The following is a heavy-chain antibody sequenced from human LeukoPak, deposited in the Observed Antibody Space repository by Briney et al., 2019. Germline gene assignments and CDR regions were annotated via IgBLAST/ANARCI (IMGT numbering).Heavy chain of an antibody. J-gene: IGHJ4*02. CDR1: GGSISDYY. Sequence: SETLSLTCTVSGGSISDYYWSWIRQPPGKGLEWIGFIYYSGSTNCNPSLKSRVTMSVDTSKKQLSLKMRSVTAADTAVYYCARGPSVDYLDYWGQGTLVTVSS. CDR2: IYYSGST. D-gene: IGHD4-23*01. CDR3: ARGPSVDYLDY. V-gene: IGHV4-59*01.